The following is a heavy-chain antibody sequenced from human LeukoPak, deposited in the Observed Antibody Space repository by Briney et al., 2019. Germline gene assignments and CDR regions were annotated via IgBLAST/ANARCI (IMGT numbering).Heavy chain of an antibody. Sequence: GGSLRLSCAASGFTFSNYGMHWVRQTPGKGLEWVALIRFDGANKYYADSVKGRFTISRDNSKNTLYLQMNSLRAEDTAVYYCAKGGSTSSWFWVDWGQGALVTVSS. D-gene: IGHD6-13*01. V-gene: IGHV3-30*02. CDR1: GFTFSNYG. CDR3: AKGGSTSSWFWVD. CDR2: IRFDGANK. J-gene: IGHJ4*02.